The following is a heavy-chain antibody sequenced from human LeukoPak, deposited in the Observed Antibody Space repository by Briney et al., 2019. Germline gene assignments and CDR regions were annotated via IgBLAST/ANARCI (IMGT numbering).Heavy chain of an antibody. D-gene: IGHD5-18*01. CDR3: ARAGGGYSSGWGAFDI. V-gene: IGHV1-69*04. CDR2: IIPVLDIA. CDR1: GATSSTYG. Sequence: SVKVSCKASGATSSTYGISWVRQAPGRGLEWMGRIIPVLDIANYAQKFQGRVTITADKSTSTGFMELSSLTSDDTAVYYCARAGGGYSSGWGAFDIWGQGTMVTVS. J-gene: IGHJ3*02.